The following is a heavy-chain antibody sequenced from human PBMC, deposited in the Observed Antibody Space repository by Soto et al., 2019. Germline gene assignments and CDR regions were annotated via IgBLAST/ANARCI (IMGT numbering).Heavy chain of an antibody. CDR2: ISAYNGNT. V-gene: IGHV1-18*01. CDR3: ARGLSSSPYYYYGMDV. CDR1: GYTFTSYG. J-gene: IGHJ6*02. Sequence: ASVKVSCKASGYTFTSYGISWVRQAPGQGLEWMGWISAYNGNTNYAQKLQGRVTMTTDTSTSTAYMELRSLRSDDTAAYYCARGLSSSPYYYYGMDVWGQGTTVTVSS. D-gene: IGHD6-19*01.